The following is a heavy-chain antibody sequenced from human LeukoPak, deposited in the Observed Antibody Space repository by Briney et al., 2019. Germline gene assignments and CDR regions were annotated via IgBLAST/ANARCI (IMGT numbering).Heavy chain of an antibody. CDR1: GGSISSGGYS. V-gene: IGHV4-30-2*01. D-gene: IGHD3-22*01. CDR2: IYHSGCT. Sequence: SQTLSLTCAVSGGSISSGGYSWSWIRQPPGKGLEWIGYIYHSGCTYYDPSLKSRVTISVDRSKNQFSLKLSSVTAADTAVYYCAREGNYYDSSGYYDYWGQGTLVTVSS. CDR3: AREGNYYDSSGYYDY. J-gene: IGHJ4*02.